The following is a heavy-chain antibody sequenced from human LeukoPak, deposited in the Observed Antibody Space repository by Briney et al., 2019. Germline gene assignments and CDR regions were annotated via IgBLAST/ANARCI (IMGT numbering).Heavy chain of an antibody. V-gene: IGHV1-2*02. D-gene: IGHD4-23*01. CDR3: ARDLYGGTSATFDY. CDR1: GDTFTGYY. J-gene: IGHJ4*02. Sequence: ASVKVSCKASGDTFTGYYMHWVRQAPGRGLEWMGWINPNSGGTYYAQKFQGRVTMTSDTSISTAYMELSRLRSDNTAVYYCARDLYGGTSATFDYWGQGTLVTVSS. CDR2: INPNSGGT.